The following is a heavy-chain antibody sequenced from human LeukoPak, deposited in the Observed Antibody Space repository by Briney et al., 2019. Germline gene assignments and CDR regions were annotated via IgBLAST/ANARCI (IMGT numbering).Heavy chain of an antibody. Sequence: SETLSLTCTVSGGSISSSSYYWGWIRQPPGKGLEWIGSIYYSGSTYYNPPLKSRVTISVDTSKNQFSLKLSSVTAADTAVYYCARQQAAAGNDLFDYWGQGTLVTVSS. CDR3: ARQQAAAGNDLFDY. D-gene: IGHD6-13*01. V-gene: IGHV4-39*01. CDR2: IYYSGST. CDR1: GGSISSSSYY. J-gene: IGHJ4*02.